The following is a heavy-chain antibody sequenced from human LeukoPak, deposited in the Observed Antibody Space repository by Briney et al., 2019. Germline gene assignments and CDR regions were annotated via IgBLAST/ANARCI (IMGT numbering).Heavy chain of an antibody. D-gene: IGHD3-10*01. V-gene: IGHV7-4-1*02. CDR2: INTNTGNP. J-gene: IGHJ6*03. Sequence: ASVKVSCKASGYTFTNYAMNWVRQAPGQGLEWMGWINTNTGNPTYAQGFTGRFVFSLDTSVSTAYLQISSLKAEDTAVYYCARGPLVVRGVMLDYYYYYMDVWGKGTTVTVSS. CDR3: ARGPLVVRGVMLDYYYYYMDV. CDR1: GYTFTNYA.